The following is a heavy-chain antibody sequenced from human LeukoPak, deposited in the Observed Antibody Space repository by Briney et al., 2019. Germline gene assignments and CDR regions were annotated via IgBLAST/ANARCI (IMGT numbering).Heavy chain of an antibody. V-gene: IGHV1-18*01. CDR3: ARDPSNTSGFYAYLDS. CDR1: GYTFTSHG. D-gene: IGHD6-19*01. CDR2: ISAYNGDT. J-gene: IGHJ4*02. Sequence: ASVKVSCKASGYTFTSHGISWVRQAPGQGLEWMGWISAYNGDTKYAQKTQGRVTMTTDASTSTAYMELSSLRSDDTAMYYCARDPSNTSGFYAYLDSWGQGTLVTVSS.